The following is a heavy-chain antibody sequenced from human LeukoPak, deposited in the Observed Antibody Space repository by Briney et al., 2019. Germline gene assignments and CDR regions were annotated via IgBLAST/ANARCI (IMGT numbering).Heavy chain of an antibody. Sequence: TGGSLRLSCAASGFTFSSYSMNWVRQAPGKGLEWVSYISSSSSTIYYADSVKGRFTISRDNAKNSLYLQMNSLRAEDTAVYYCARDTKFYGPPYGDYVALGYWGQGTLVTVSS. J-gene: IGHJ4*02. CDR2: ISSSSSTI. CDR3: ARDTKFYGPPYGDYVALGY. V-gene: IGHV3-48*04. D-gene: IGHD4-17*01. CDR1: GFTFSSYS.